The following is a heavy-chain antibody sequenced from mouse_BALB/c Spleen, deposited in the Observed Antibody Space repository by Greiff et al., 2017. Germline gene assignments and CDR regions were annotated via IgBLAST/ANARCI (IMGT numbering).Heavy chain of an antibody. CDR2: IYPGNSDT. CDR3: TIYYDYDRYFDY. Sequence: EVQLQQSGTVLARPGASVKMSCKASGYTFTSYWMHWVKQRPGQGLEWIGAIYPGNSDTSYNQKFKGKAKLTAVTSTSTAYMELSSLTNEDSAVYYCTIYYDYDRYFDYWGQGTTLTVSS. D-gene: IGHD2-4*01. V-gene: IGHV1-5*01. CDR1: GYTFTSYW. J-gene: IGHJ2*01.